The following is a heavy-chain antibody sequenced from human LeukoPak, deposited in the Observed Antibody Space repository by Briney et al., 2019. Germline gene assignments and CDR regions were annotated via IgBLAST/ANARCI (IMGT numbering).Heavy chain of an antibody. CDR2: ISGSGGST. J-gene: IGHJ6*03. Sequence: GGSLRLSCAASGFTFSSYAMSWVRQAPGKGPEWVSAISGSGGSTYYADSVKGRFTISRDNSKNTLYLQMNSLRAEDTAVYYCAKAPPTFDYDFWSGYQLYYMDVWGKGTTVTVSS. CDR3: AKAPPTFDYDFWSGYQLYYMDV. CDR1: GFTFSSYA. D-gene: IGHD3-3*01. V-gene: IGHV3-23*01.